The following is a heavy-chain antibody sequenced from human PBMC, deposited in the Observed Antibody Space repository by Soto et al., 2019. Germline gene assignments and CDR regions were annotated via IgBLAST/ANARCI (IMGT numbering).Heavy chain of an antibody. CDR2: IIPIFGTA. V-gene: IGHV1-69*13. Sequence: SVKVSCKASGGTFSSYAISWVRQAPGQGLEWMGGIIPIFGTANYAQKFQGRVAITADESTSTAYMELSSLRSEDTAVYYCARDHRWGIAARPNAFDIWGQGTMVTVSS. D-gene: IGHD6-6*01. CDR1: GGTFSSYA. J-gene: IGHJ3*02. CDR3: ARDHRWGIAARPNAFDI.